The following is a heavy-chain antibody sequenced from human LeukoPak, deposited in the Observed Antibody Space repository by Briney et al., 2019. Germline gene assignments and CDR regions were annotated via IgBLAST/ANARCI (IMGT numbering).Heavy chain of an antibody. J-gene: IGHJ1*01. CDR3: ARYQDIVVVPAADAEYFQH. CDR1: GGTFSSYG. Sequence: SVKVSCKASGGTFSSYGISWVRQAPGQGLEWMGRIIPIFGTANYAQKFQGRVTITADKSTSTAYMELSSLRSEDTAVYYCARYQDIVVVPAADAEYFQHWGQGTLVTVSS. D-gene: IGHD2-2*01. CDR2: IIPIFGTA. V-gene: IGHV1-69*06.